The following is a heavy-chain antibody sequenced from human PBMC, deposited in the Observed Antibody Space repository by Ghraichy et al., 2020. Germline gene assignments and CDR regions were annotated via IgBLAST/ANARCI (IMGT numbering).Heavy chain of an antibody. CDR1: GFSLTTGGVC. Sequence: SGPTLVKPSQTLTLTCTLSGFSLTTGGVCVSWIRQSPGKALEWLARIDWDDDKYYDSSLNTRLTISKDTSQNQVMLRMTNMDPVDTATYYCARLKFTSAGAFYAFDLWGQGTMVIVSS. V-gene: IGHV2-70*11. D-gene: IGHD2/OR15-2a*01. CDR3: ARLKFTSAGAFYAFDL. J-gene: IGHJ3*01. CDR2: IDWDDDK.